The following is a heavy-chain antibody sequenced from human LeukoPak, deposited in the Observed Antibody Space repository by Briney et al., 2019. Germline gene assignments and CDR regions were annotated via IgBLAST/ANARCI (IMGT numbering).Heavy chain of an antibody. CDR2: ISPYTGNT. J-gene: IGHJ4*02. CDR1: GYTFNSYG. V-gene: IGHV1-18*01. Sequence: ASVKVSCKASGYTFNSYGINWVRQAPGQGREWMGWISPYTGNTNSAQNLRGRVTMTTDTSTNTAYMELRSLTSDDTAVYYCARGDGTTGTTQDVAFDYWGQGALVTISS. CDR3: ARGDGTTGTTQDVAFDY. D-gene: IGHD1-1*01.